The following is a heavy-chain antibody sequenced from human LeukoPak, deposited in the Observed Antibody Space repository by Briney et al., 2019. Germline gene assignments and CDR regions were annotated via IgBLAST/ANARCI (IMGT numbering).Heavy chain of an antibody. CDR3: ATRANSET. V-gene: IGHV4-39*07. Sequence: SETLSLTCNVSGGSISRSSYFWGWIRQPPGKGLEWIGTIYYSGSTYYNPSLKSRVITSVDTSKNQFSLNLRSVTAADTAVYYCATRANSETWGQGTLVTVSS. CDR2: IYYSGST. CDR1: GGSISRSSYF. J-gene: IGHJ4*02.